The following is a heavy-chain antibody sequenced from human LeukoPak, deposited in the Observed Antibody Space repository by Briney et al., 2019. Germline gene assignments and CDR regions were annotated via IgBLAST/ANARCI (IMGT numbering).Heavy chain of an antibody. Sequence: RGSLRLSCAASGFTFCSYAMSWGRQAPGKGLGGVSAISVSGYSTYYADSVKGLFTISRDNSKKTLYLQMNSLRAEDTAIFYCAKDVYNWNFYFDYWGQGTLVTVSS. CDR2: ISVSGYST. V-gene: IGHV3-23*01. CDR3: AKDVYNWNFYFDY. J-gene: IGHJ4*02. D-gene: IGHD1-7*01. CDR1: GFTFCSYA.